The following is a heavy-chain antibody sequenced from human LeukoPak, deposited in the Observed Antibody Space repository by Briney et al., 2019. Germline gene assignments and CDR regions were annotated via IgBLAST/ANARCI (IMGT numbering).Heavy chain of an antibody. CDR2: INHSGGT. J-gene: IGHJ4*02. CDR3: ARVVYSNFDY. D-gene: IGHD6-13*01. Sequence: SETLSLTCAVYGGSFSGYYWSWIRQPPGKGLEWIGEINHSGGTNYNPSLKSRVTISVDTSKNQFSLKLSSVTAADTAVYYCARVVYSNFDYWGRGTLVTVSS. CDR1: GGSFSGYY. V-gene: IGHV4-34*01.